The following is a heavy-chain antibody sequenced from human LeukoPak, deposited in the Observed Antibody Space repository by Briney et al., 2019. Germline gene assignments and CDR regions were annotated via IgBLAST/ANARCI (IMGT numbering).Heavy chain of an antibody. CDR1: GFTFSSFW. V-gene: IGHV3-74*01. CDR3: ARDAGPWVCDY. Sequence: GGSLRLSCAASGFTFSSFWMHWVRQAPGKGLVWVSRINSDGSSTTYADSVKGRFTISRDNAKNTLYLQMNSLRAEDTAVYYCARDAGPWVCDYWGQGTLVTVSS. D-gene: IGHD3-16*01. J-gene: IGHJ4*02. CDR2: INSDGSST.